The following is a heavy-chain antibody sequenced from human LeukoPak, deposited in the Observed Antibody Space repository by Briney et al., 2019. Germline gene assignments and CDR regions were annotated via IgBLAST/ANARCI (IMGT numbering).Heavy chain of an antibody. D-gene: IGHD4-17*01. CDR1: GGSFSGYY. CDR2: IYHSGST. J-gene: IGHJ4*02. CDR3: ARENTVTTTFEY. V-gene: IGHV4-34*01. Sequence: SETLSLTCAVYGGSFSGYYWSWIRQPPGKGLEWLGEIYHSGSTNYNPSLKSRVTMSVDKSKNQFSLKLSSVTAADTAVYFCARENTVTTTFEYWGQGILVTVSS.